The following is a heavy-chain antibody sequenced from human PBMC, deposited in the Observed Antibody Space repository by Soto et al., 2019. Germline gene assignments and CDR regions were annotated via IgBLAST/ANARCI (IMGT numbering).Heavy chain of an antibody. J-gene: IGHJ4*02. D-gene: IGHD3-16*01. CDR1: GYKFTDYW. CDR3: ATHRYITSPTYGGDFDY. Sequence: GESLKISCKGSGYKFTDYWIGWVRQTPGKGLEWMGIVFPGGSETRYSPSFQGQVTISADKSITTAYLQWSSLKASDTAMYFCATHRYITSPTYGGDFDYWGQGTLVTVSS. V-gene: IGHV5-51*01. CDR2: VFPGGSET.